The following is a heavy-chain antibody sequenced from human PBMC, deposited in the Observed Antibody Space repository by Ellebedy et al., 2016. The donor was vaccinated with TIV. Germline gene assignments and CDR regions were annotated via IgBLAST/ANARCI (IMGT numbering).Heavy chain of an antibody. V-gene: IGHV4-59*01. CDR1: GVSMKKIY. CDR2: IDYSGSP. CDR3: ARALGYTGSASHYFDH. J-gene: IGHJ4*02. D-gene: IGHD5-18*01. Sequence: SETLSLTXTVSGVSMKKIYWNWIRQSPGKGLEWIGYIDYSGSPNYSPSLRSRVTISQDTSKNQVSLKLTSVTAADTAVYYCARALGYTGSASHYFDHWGQGTLATV.